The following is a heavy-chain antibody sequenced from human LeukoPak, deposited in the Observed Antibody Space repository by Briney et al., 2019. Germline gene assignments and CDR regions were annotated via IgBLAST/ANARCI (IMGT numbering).Heavy chain of an antibody. CDR3: ARSLTGDLDWFDP. Sequence: PGGTLRLTCAASGFTFSSDSMNWVRQAPGKGLEWVSSISSNSRSIYYADSVKRRITVSRDNAENSLYLQMNSMRAEDTAVYYCARSLTGDLDWFDPWGRGTLVAVSS. D-gene: IGHD7-27*01. CDR2: ISSNSRSI. V-gene: IGHV3-21*01. CDR1: GFTFSSDS. J-gene: IGHJ5*02.